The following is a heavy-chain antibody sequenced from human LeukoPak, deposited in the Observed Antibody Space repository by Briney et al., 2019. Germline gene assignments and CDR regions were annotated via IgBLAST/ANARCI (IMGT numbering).Heavy chain of an antibody. CDR2: IDRNSANK. CDR1: GFTFHDSA. Sequence: GTSLRLSCAASGFTFHDSAMHWGRQAPGKGLEWVSSIDRNSANKAYTDSVKGRFSISRDNAKKSLYLQMNSLRAEDTALYYCAKPYVRGVGAFDIWGQGTMVTVSS. V-gene: IGHV3-9*01. CDR3: AKPYVRGVGAFDI. J-gene: IGHJ3*02. D-gene: IGHD3-10*02.